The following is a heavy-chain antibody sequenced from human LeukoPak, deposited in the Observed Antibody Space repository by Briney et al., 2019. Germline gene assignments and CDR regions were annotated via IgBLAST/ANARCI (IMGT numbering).Heavy chain of an antibody. V-gene: IGHV3-74*01. J-gene: IGHJ6*03. D-gene: IGHD3-10*01. Sequence: PGGSLRLSCAASGFTFSSYWMHWVRQTPGKGLMWVSRIESNGLTLYADSVRDRFTISRDNAKNSLYLQMNSLRAEDTAVYYCARDQTLWFGELSDYYYYMDVWGKGTTVTISS. CDR2: IESNGLT. CDR1: GFTFSSYW. CDR3: ARDQTLWFGELSDYYYYMDV.